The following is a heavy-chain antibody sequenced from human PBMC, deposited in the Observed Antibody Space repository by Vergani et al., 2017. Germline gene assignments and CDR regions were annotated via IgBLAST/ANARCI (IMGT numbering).Heavy chain of an antibody. V-gene: IGHV4-30-2*01. Sequence: QLQLQESGSGLVKPSQTLSLNCAVSGSSISSGAFSWGWIRQPPGRGLQWIGHIFQSGSPDYNASLKSRVNISLDKSKNHFSLSLSSVTAADTAVYYCVRRSNVVRETDYFDYWGQGILVTVSS. CDR2: IFQSGSP. D-gene: IGHD3-10*01. CDR1: GSSISSGAFS. J-gene: IGHJ4*02. CDR3: VRRSNVVRETDYFDY.